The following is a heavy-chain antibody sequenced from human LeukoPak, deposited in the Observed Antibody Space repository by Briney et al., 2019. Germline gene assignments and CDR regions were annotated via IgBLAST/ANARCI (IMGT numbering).Heavy chain of an antibody. V-gene: IGHV3-66*01. Sequence: GGSLGLYCAASGFTVSSNYMSWVRQAPGKGLEWVSVIYSGGSTYYADSVKGRFTISRDNSKNTLYLQMNSLRAEDTAVYYCARDISGYSSGWYGYYFDYWGQGTLVTVSS. CDR3: ARDISGYSSGWYGYYFDY. CDR1: GFTVSSNY. D-gene: IGHD6-19*01. J-gene: IGHJ4*02. CDR2: IYSGGST.